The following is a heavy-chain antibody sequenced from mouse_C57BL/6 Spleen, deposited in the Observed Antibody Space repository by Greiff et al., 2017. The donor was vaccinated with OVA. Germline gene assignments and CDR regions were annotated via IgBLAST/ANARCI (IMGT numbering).Heavy chain of an antibody. J-gene: IGHJ3*01. V-gene: IGHV1-52*01. D-gene: IGHD1-1*01. Sequence: QVQLQQPGAELVRPGSSVKLSCKASGYTFTSYWMHWVKQRPIQGLEWIGNIDPSDSETHYNQKFKDKATLTVDKSSSTAYMQLSSLTSEDSAVYYCARDDYYGSSYFFAYWGQGTLVTVSA. CDR1: GYTFTSYW. CDR3: ARDDYYGSSYFFAY. CDR2: IDPSDSET.